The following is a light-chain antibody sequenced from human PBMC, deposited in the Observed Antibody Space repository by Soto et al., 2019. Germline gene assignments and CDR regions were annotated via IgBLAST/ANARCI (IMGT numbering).Light chain of an antibody. J-gene: IGLJ1*01. CDR2: EVR. CDR3: SSSTSGSTLV. V-gene: IGLV2-14*01. CDR1: ASDVGAYDY. Sequence: QSALTQPASVSGSPGQAITISCTGTASDVGAYDYVSLYQHHPGKPPKLLIFEVRDRPSGVSNRFSGSKSGNTASLTISGLQPEDEADYFCSSSTSGSTLVFGTVTKVTVL.